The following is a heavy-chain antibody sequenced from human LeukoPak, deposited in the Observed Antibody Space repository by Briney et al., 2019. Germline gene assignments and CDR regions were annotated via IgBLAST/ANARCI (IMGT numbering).Heavy chain of an antibody. J-gene: IGHJ4*02. CDR2: ISGSGGST. CDR1: GFTFSSYA. V-gene: IGHV3-64*04. CDR3: ARGYSYGYDY. D-gene: IGHD5-18*01. Sequence: GGSLRLSCSASGFTFSSYAMHWVRQAPGKGLEYVSAISGSGGSTYYADSVKGRFTISRDNSKNTLYLQMNSLRAEDTAVYYCARGYSYGYDYWGQGTLVTVSS.